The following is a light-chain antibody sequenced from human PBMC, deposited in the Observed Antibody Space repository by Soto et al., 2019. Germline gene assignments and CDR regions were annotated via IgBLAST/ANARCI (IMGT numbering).Light chain of an antibody. J-gene: IGLJ3*02. Sequence: QAVVTQPPSISGAPGQRVTMSCTGSTSNIGAGYDVHWYQQRPGSAPRLIIYTNNKRPSGVPDRFSGSKSGTSASLAITGLQADDEADYYCQSYDNSLSGSGVFGGGTKLTVL. CDR3: QSYDNSLSGSGV. CDR2: TNN. CDR1: TSNIGAGYD. V-gene: IGLV1-40*01.